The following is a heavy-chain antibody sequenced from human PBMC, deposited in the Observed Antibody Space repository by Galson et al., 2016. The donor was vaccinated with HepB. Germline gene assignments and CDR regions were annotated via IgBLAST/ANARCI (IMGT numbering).Heavy chain of an antibody. D-gene: IGHD3-3*01. CDR1: GGNFNTYA. Sequence: SVKVSCKAVGGNFNTYAIDWVRQAPGQGLEWMGWSSAYNGNKKYAQKFQGRVIMTTDTSTSTEYMELRSLRPGDKAVYYCARDRRVALFGMDVWGQGTTVTVPS. CDR3: ARDRRVALFGMDV. CDR2: SSAYNGNK. V-gene: IGHV1-18*01. J-gene: IGHJ6*02.